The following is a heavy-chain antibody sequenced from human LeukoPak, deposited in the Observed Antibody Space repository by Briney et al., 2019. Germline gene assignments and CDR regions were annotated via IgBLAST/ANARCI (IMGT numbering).Heavy chain of an antibody. CDR1: GYTFTGYY. Sequence: GASVKVSCKASGYTFTGYYMHWVRQAPGQGLEWMGWINPNSGGTNYAQKFQGRVTMTRDTSISTAYMELSRLRSDDTAVYYCARVNMIVVPNFDYWGQGTLVTVSS. V-gene: IGHV1-2*02. CDR2: INPNSGGT. J-gene: IGHJ4*02. D-gene: IGHD3-22*01. CDR3: ARVNMIVVPNFDY.